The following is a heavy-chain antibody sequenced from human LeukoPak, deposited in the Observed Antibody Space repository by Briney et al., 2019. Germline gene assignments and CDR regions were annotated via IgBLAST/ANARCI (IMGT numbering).Heavy chain of an antibody. J-gene: IGHJ4*02. CDR3: ARETYYDILTGSYYFDY. CDR1: GGSISSGGYY. Sequence: SETLSLTCTVSGGSISSGGYYWRWIRQHPGKGLEWIGYIYYSGSTYYNPSLKSRVTISVDTSKNQFSLTLSSVTAADTAVYYCARETYYDILTGSYYFDYWGQGTLVTVSS. CDR2: IYYSGST. V-gene: IGHV4-31*03. D-gene: IGHD3-9*01.